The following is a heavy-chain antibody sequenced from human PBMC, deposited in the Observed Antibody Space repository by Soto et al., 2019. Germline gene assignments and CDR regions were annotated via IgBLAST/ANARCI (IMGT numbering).Heavy chain of an antibody. CDR1: GFTFSNAW. CDR3: RSDGHYYDSSGYLIYYYGMDV. J-gene: IGHJ6*02. D-gene: IGHD3-22*01. CDR2: IKSKTDGWTT. V-gene: IGHV3-15*07. Sequence: GGSLRLSCAASGFTFSNAWMNWVRQAPGKGLEWVGRIKSKTDGWTTDYAAPVKGRFTISRDDSKNTPYLQMNRLKTEDTAVYYCRSDGHYYDSSGYLIYYYGMDVWGQGTTVTVSS.